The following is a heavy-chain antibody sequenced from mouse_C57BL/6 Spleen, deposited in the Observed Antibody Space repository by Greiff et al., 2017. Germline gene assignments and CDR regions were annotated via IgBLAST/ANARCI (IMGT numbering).Heavy chain of an antibody. CDR2: SRNKANDYTT. Sequence: EVMLVESGGGLVQSGRSLRLSCATSGFTFSDFYMEWVRQAPGKGLEWIAASRNKANDYTTEYNASVKGRFIVSRDTSQSILYLQMNARRAEDTAIYYCARGAGGYYPFAYWGQGTLVTVSA. V-gene: IGHV7-1*01. CDR3: ARGAGGYYPFAY. CDR1: GFTFSDFY. J-gene: IGHJ3*01. D-gene: IGHD2-3*01.